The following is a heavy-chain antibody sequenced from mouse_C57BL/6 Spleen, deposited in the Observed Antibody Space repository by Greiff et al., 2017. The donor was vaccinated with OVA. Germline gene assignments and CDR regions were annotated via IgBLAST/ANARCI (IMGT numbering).Heavy chain of an antibody. CDR1: GFTFSDYG. D-gene: IGHD1-1*01. V-gene: IGHV5-17*01. CDR2: ISSGSSTI. J-gene: IGHJ3*01. Sequence: EVKLMESGGGLVKPGGSLKLSCAASGFTFSDYGMHWVRQAPEKGLEWVAYISSGSSTIYYADTVKGRFTISRDNAKNTLFLQMTSLRSEDTAMYDCARPDYYGSTWFAYWGKGTLVTVSA. CDR3: ARPDYYGSTWFAY.